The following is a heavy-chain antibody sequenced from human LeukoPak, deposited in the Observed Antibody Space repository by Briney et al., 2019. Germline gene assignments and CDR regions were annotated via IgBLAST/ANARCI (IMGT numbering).Heavy chain of an antibody. CDR1: GYTLTSYA. J-gene: IGHJ5*02. V-gene: IGHV1-3*01. CDR2: INACNGNT. CDR3: ARGYDYVWGSYRKNWFDP. D-gene: IGHD3-16*02. Sequence: ASVKVCCKASGYTLTSYAVHWVRQAPGQRLEWMGWINACNGNTKYSQKFQGRVTITRDTSASTAYMELSSLRSEDTAVYYCARGYDYVWGSYRKNWFDPWGQGTLVTVSS.